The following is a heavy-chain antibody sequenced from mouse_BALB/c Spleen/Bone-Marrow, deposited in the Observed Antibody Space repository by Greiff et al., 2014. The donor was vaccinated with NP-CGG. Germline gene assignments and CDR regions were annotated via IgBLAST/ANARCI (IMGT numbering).Heavy chain of an antibody. CDR1: GFNIKDTY. CDR3: AIYYYGSSLFDY. CDR2: IDPANGNT. D-gene: IGHD1-1*01. Sequence: VQLKESGAELVKPGASVKLSCTASGFNIKDTYMHWVKQRPGQGLEWIGRIDPANGNTKYDPNVQGKATITADTSYNTAYLQFSSLTSEDTAVYYCAIYYYGSSLFDYWGQGTTLTVSS. V-gene: IGHV14-3*02. J-gene: IGHJ2*01.